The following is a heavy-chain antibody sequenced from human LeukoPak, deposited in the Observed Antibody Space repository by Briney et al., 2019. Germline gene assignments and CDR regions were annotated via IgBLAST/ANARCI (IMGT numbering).Heavy chain of an antibody. CDR1: GGSISSGGYY. J-gene: IGHJ4*02. CDR2: IYYSGST. CDR3: ARDSGGIPRFDY. Sequence: SETLSLTCTVSGGSISSGGYYWSWIRQHPGKGLEWIGYIYYSGSTYYNPSLKSRVTISVDTSKNQFSLKLSSVTDADTAVYYCARDSGGIPRFDYWGQGTLVTVSS. D-gene: IGHD2-21*01. V-gene: IGHV4-31*03.